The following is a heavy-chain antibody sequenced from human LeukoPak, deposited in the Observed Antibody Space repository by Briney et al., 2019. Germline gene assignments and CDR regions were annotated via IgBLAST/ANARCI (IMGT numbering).Heavy chain of an antibody. J-gene: IGHJ5*02. Sequence: SETLSLTCAVYGGSFSGYYWSWIRQPPGKGLEWIGEINHSGSTNYNPSLKSRATISVDTSKNQFSLKLSSVTAADTAVYYCARGRAAAAGTFGLNWFDPWGQGTLVTVSS. CDR3: ARGRAAAAGTFGLNWFDP. V-gene: IGHV4-34*01. CDR2: INHSGST. CDR1: GGSFSGYY. D-gene: IGHD6-13*01.